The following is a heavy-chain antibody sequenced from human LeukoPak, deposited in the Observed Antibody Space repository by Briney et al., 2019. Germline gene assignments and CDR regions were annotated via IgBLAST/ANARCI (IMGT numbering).Heavy chain of an antibody. CDR1: GGSISSGGYY. CDR3: ARVPYRSSSWLANYYGMDV. V-gene: IGHV4-31*03. D-gene: IGHD6-13*01. CDR2: IYYSGST. Sequence: SQTLSLTCTVSGGSISSGGYYWSWIRQHPGKSLEWIGYIYYSGSTYYNPSLKSRVTISVDTSKNQFSLKLSSVTAADTAVYYCARVPYRSSSWLANYYGMDVWGQGTTVTVSS. J-gene: IGHJ6*02.